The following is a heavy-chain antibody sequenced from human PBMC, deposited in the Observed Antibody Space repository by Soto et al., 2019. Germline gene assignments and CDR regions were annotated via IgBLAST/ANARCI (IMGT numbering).Heavy chain of an antibody. Sequence: QVQLQESGPGLVKPSETLSLTCTVSGDSISRYYWSWIRLSPGKGLEWIGYIYYSGETNYNPSVKSRVTIXLDRTKNQFSLKLSSVTAADTAVYYCARDQGGEFLKGSGMDVWGQGTTVTVSS. CDR1: GDSISRYY. D-gene: IGHD3-10*01. CDR2: IYYSGET. V-gene: IGHV4-59*01. J-gene: IGHJ6*02. CDR3: ARDQGGEFLKGSGMDV.